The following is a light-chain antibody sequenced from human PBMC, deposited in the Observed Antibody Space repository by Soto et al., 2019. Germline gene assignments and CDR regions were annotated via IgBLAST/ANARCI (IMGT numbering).Light chain of an antibody. CDR2: DAS. J-gene: IGKJ1*01. CDR3: LQDGGHSWT. CDR1: RRTRDW. Sequence: DIQMTQSPSTLSPSVGDRVTITCRASRRTRDWLAWYQQKRGKAPGLLVFDASTMKSGVLSRFGRSGFGTEFTLTIPWLEPDDVATYVFLQDGGHSWTCGQETKV. V-gene: IGKV1-5*01.